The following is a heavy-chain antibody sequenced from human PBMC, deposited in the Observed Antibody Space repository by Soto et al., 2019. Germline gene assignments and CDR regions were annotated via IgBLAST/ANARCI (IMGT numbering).Heavy chain of an antibody. V-gene: IGHV3-30-3*01. CDR2: ISYDGSNK. CDR1: GFTFSSYA. CDR3: ARDVGELTPFYYYYGMDV. Sequence: GGSLRLSCAASGFTFSSYAMHWVRQAPGKGLEWVAVISYDGSNKYYADSVKGRFTISRDNSKNTLYLQMNSLRAEDTAVYYCARDVGELTPFYYYYGMDVWGQGTTVTVSS. J-gene: IGHJ6*02. D-gene: IGHD1-26*01.